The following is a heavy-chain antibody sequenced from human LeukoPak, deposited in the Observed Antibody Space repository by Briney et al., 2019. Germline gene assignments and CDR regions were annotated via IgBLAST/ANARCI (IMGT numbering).Heavy chain of an antibody. D-gene: IGHD1-7*01. CDR3: AKDREGTIADYFDY. CDR2: ISGSAGST. V-gene: IGHV3-23*01. Sequence: GGSLRLSCAASGFTFSSYAMSWVRQAPGKGLEWVSSISGSAGSTYYADSVKGRFTISRDNSKNTLYLQMNSLRGEDTAVYYCAKDREGTIADYFDYWGQGTLITVSS. J-gene: IGHJ4*02. CDR1: GFTFSSYA.